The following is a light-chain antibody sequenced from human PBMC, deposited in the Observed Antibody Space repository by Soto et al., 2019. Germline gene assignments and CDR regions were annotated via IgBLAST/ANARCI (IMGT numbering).Light chain of an antibody. V-gene: IGLV1-51*01. Sequence: QSVLTQPPSVSAAPRQKVTISCSGSSSNIGNNYVSWYQQLPGTAPKLLIYDNNKRPSGIPDRFSGSKSGTSATLGIAGLQTGDEADYYCGTWDTSLSAGLFGGGTQLTVL. CDR2: DNN. CDR3: GTWDTSLSAGL. J-gene: IGLJ2*01. CDR1: SSNIGNNY.